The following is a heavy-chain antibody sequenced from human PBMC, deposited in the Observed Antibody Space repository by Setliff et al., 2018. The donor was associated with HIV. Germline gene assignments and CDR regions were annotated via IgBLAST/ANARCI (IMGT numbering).Heavy chain of an antibody. CDR2: ISPYNGNT. Sequence: ASVKVSCKASGYTFTIYGISWVRQAPGQGLEWTGWISPYNGNTKYEQNLQDRVTMTTDTSTSTVYMELRSLRSDDTAVYYCARDRGEYGSSGSYRVSDYWGQGTLVTVSS. J-gene: IGHJ4*02. D-gene: IGHD3-22*01. CDR1: GYTFTIYG. CDR3: ARDRGEYGSSGSYRVSDY. V-gene: IGHV1-18*01.